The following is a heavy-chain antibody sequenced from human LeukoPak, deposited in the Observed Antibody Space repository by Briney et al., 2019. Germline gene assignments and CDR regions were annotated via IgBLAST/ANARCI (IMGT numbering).Heavy chain of an antibody. CDR2: ISPSGAST. CDR3: ARDLSHRYYHRTGYAFDY. D-gene: IGHD3-22*01. CDR1: GYTFTSNY. J-gene: IGHJ4*02. Sequence: ASVKVSCKSFGYTFTSNYMHWVRQAPGQGPEWMGVISPSGASTTYAQTFQGRVTLTRDTSISTAYMELSRLTSDDTAVYYCARDLSHRYYHRTGYAFDYWGQGTLVTVSS. V-gene: IGHV1-46*01.